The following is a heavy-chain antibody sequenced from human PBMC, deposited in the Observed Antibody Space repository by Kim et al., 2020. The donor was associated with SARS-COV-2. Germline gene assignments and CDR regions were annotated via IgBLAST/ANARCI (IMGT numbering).Heavy chain of an antibody. V-gene: IGHV4-59*11. CDR2: IADTGDS. CDR1: GASISTQY. Sequence: SETLSLTSTVSGASISTQYWSWIRQPPGKGLEWIGYIADTGDSNYNPSLRSRATISRDTSKNQISLKLTSVTTADTAVYYCERGPGRGQTSSENWGQGTLVTVSS. CDR3: ERGPGRGQTSSEN. J-gene: IGHJ4*02. D-gene: IGHD3-10*01.